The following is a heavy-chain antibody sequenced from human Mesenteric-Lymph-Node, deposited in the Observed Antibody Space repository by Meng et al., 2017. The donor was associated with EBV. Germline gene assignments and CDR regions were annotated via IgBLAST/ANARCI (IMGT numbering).Heavy chain of an antibody. CDR3: AHRQENPSTWQYYFDD. D-gene: IGHD6-13*01. Sequence: QITVKDSGPTLVKPTXTPTLTXSFAGFSLNTDRARVAWIRQPPGKALEWLGITSWDDDNRYSPSLKSRITITKDTSKNQVVLTMTNMDPVDTATYFCAHRQENPSTWQYYFDDWGHGILVTVSS. CDR2: TSWDDDN. V-gene: IGHV2-5*02. CDR1: GFSLNTDRAR. J-gene: IGHJ4*01.